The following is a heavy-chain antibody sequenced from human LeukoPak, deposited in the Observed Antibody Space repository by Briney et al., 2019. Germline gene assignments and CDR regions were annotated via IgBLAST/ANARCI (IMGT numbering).Heavy chain of an antibody. CDR1: GYTFTGYY. J-gene: IGHJ5*02. CDR3: ARARITMVRGVSNWFDP. Sequence: ASVKVSCKASGYTFTGYYMHWVRQAPGQGLEWMGWINPNSGGTNYAQKFQGRVTMTRDTSISAAYMELSRLRSDDTAVYYCARARITMVRGVSNWFDPWGQGTLVTVSS. CDR2: INPNSGGT. V-gene: IGHV1-2*02. D-gene: IGHD3-10*01.